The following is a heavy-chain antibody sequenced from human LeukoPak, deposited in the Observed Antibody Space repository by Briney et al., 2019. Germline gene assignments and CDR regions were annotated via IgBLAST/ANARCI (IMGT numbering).Heavy chain of an antibody. J-gene: IGHJ6*02. V-gene: IGHV4-59*02. CDR2: INDRGST. Sequence: SETLSLTCTVSGDSVRSYYWSWIRQPPGQGREWLGHINDRGSTNYNPSLQGRVTISIDTSKNQFSLKVNPVTAADTAVYYCVRDSRYGSGWFEDGLDFWGQGTTVTVSS. CDR1: GDSVRSYY. D-gene: IGHD6-13*01. CDR3: VRDSRYGSGWFEDGLDF.